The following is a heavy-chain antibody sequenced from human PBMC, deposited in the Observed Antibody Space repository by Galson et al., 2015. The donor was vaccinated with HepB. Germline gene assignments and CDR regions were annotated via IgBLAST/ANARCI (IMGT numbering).Heavy chain of an antibody. J-gene: IGHJ4*02. CDR2: INWNGGST. CDR1: GFTFDDYG. CDR3: AKHLLTERWLQDRVFDY. Sequence: SLRLSCAASGFTFDDYGMSWVRQAPGKGLEWVSGINWNGGSTGYADSVKGRFTISRGNAKNSLYLQMNSLRAEDTALYYCAKHLLTERWLQDRVFDYWGQGTLVTVSS. D-gene: IGHD5-24*01. V-gene: IGHV3-20*04.